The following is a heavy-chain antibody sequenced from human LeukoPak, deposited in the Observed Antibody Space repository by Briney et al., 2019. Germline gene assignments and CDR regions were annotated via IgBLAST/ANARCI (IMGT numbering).Heavy chain of an antibody. V-gene: IGHV1-2*06. J-gene: IGHJ6*03. CDR1: GYPFTGYY. D-gene: IGHD6-6*01. CDR3: ARDRTAARPTARYYYYYYMDV. Sequence: ASVKVSCKASGYPFTGYYMHWVRQAPGQGLEWMGRINPNSGGTNYAQKFQGRVTMTRDTSISTAYMELSRLRSDDTAVYYCARDRTAARPTARYYYYYYMDVWGKGTTVTVSS. CDR2: INPNSGGT.